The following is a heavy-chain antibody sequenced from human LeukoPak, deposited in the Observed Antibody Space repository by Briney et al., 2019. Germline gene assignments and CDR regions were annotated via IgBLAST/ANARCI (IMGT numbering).Heavy chain of an antibody. CDR3: ARKAVYHYGMDV. D-gene: IGHD6-19*01. V-gene: IGHV5-51*01. CDR1: GYSFTTYW. CDR2: IFPGDSET. Sequence: GESLKISCKGAGYSFTTYWIAWVRQMPGKGLEWMGIIFPGDSETIYSPSFQGQVTISADNSITTAYLQWSSLKASDTAMYYCARKAVYHYGMDVWGQGTAVTVSS. J-gene: IGHJ6*02.